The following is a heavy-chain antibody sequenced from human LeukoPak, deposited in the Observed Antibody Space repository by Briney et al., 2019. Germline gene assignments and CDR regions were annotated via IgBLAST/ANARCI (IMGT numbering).Heavy chain of an antibody. CDR1: GFTFSSYA. Sequence: GRSLRLSCAASGFTFSSYAMHWVRQAPGKGLEWVAVISYDGSNKYCADSVKGRFTISRDNSKNTLYLQMNSLRAEDTAVYYCASIAVAGGDYWGQGTLVIVSS. D-gene: IGHD6-19*01. V-gene: IGHV3-30-3*01. CDR2: ISYDGSNK. CDR3: ASIAVAGGDY. J-gene: IGHJ4*02.